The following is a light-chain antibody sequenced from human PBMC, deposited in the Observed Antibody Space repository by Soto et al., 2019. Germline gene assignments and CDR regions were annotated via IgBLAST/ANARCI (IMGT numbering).Light chain of an antibody. V-gene: IGKV1-39*01. CDR3: QQRYSTPRVT. CDR1: QSISSY. Sequence: DIQMTQSPSSLSASVGDRVTITCRASQSISSYLNWYQQKPGKAPKLLIYAASSLQSGVPSSFSGSGSGTDFTLTISSLQPEDFATYYCQQRYSTPRVTFGQGTRLEIK. CDR2: AAS. J-gene: IGKJ5*01.